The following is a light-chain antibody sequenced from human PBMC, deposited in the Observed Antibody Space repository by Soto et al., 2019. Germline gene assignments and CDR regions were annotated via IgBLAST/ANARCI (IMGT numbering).Light chain of an antibody. CDR1: QSVSSY. J-gene: IGKJ4*01. Sequence: EIVLTQSPATLSLSPGERATLSCRASQSVSSYLAWYQQRPGQAPRLLIYDASNRAPGIPARFSGSGSGTDFTLTIASLEPDDFAVFYCQQHSNLPLTFGGGTKV. CDR2: DAS. CDR3: QQHSNLPLT. V-gene: IGKV3-11*01.